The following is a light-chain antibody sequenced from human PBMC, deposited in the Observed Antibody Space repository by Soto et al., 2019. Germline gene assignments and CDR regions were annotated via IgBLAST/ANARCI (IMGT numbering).Light chain of an antibody. CDR2: GAS. V-gene: IGKV3-15*01. Sequence: EIVMTQSPATLSVSPGERATLSCRASQSVSSNLVWYQQKPGQAPRLLIFGASTRAPGIPARFSGSGSGTEFTLTISSLQSEDFAVYYCQQYNNWPLTFGGGTKVDIK. J-gene: IGKJ4*01. CDR3: QQYNNWPLT. CDR1: QSVSSN.